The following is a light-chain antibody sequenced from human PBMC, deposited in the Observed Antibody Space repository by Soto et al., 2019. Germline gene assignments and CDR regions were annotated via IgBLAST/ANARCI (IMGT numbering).Light chain of an antibody. V-gene: IGKV3D-20*01. J-gene: IGKJ4*01. CDR1: QSVSSSY. Sequence: EIVLTQSPATLSLSPGERATLSCGAIQSVSSSYLAWYQQKPGLAPRLLIYDASSRATGIPDRFSGSGSGTDFTLTISRLEPEDFAVYYCQQYGSSPSFGGGTKVEIK. CDR3: QQYGSSPS. CDR2: DAS.